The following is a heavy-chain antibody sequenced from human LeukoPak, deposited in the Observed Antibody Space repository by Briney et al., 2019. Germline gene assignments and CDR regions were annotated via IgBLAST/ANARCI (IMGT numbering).Heavy chain of an antibody. CDR1: GFTFSSYA. V-gene: IGHV3-23*01. J-gene: IGHJ4*02. CDR2: ISGSGDST. Sequence: PGGSLRLSCAASGFTFSSYAMSWVRQAPGKGLEWVSGISGSGDSTYYADSVKGRFTISRDNSKNTLYLQMNSLRAEDMAVYYCAKDYYGSGTYRHFDCWGQGTLVTVSS. D-gene: IGHD3-10*01. CDR3: AKDYYGSGTYRHFDC.